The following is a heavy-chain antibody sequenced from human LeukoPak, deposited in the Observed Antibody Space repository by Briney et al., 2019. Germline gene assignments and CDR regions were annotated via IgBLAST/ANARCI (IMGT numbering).Heavy chain of an antibody. CDR1: GYTFTSYD. CDR3: ARDLIFSSGYYYEPEYFQH. CDR2: INPNSGGT. J-gene: IGHJ1*01. Sequence: GASVKVSCKASGYTFTSYDINWVRQATGQGLEWMGWINPNSGGTNYAQKFQGRVTMTRDTSISTAYMELSRLRSDDTAVYYCARDLIFSSGYYYEPEYFQHWGQGTLVTVSS. V-gene: IGHV1-2*02. D-gene: IGHD3-22*01.